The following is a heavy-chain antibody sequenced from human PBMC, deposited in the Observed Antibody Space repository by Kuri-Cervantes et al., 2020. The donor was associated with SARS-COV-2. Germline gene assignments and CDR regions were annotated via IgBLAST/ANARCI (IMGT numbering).Heavy chain of an antibody. CDR2: IYYSGST. V-gene: IGHV4-39*01. CDR3: ASGGSSSWRSYDYYGMDV. Sequence: LRLSCTLSGGSIGSSGYYWGWIRQPPGKGREWFGSIYYSGSTYYNPYLKSRVTISVDTSKTQFSLKLSCVTDADTAVYYWASGGSSSWRSYDYYGMDVWGQGTTVTVSS. D-gene: IGHD6-13*01. J-gene: IGHJ6*02. CDR1: GGSIGSSGYY.